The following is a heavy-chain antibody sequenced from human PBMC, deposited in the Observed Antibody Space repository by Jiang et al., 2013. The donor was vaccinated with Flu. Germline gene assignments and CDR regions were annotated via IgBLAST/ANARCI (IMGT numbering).Heavy chain of an antibody. CDR3: ARGGPGPSMVTIPY. D-gene: IGHD4-17*01. Sequence: GAEVKKPGESLKISCKASGYSFTNYWVSWVRRMPGKGLEWMGRIDPSDSYTNYSPSLQGHVTISVDKSISTAYLQWSSLKASDTAMYYCARGGPGPSMVTIPYWGQGTLVTVSS. CDR2: IDPSDSYT. J-gene: IGHJ4*02. CDR1: GYSFTNYW. V-gene: IGHV5-10-1*01.